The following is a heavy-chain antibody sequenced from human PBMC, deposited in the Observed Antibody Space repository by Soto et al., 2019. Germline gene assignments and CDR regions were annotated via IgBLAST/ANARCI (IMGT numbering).Heavy chain of an antibody. Sequence: LSETLSLTCAVYGGSFSGYYWSWVRQPPGKGLEWIGEINHSGSTNYNPSLKSRVTISVDTSKNQFSLKLSPVTAADTAVYYCAREGLAARAWLDPWGQGTLVTVSS. J-gene: IGHJ5*02. CDR1: GGSFSGYY. CDR3: AREGLAARAWLDP. D-gene: IGHD6-13*01. CDR2: INHSGST. V-gene: IGHV4-34*01.